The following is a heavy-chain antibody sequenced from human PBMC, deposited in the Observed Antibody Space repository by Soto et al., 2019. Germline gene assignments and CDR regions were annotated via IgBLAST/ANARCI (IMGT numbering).Heavy chain of an antibody. Sequence: GGSLRLSCAASGFTFSSYSMNWVLQAPGKGLEWVSYISSSSSTIYYADSVKGRFTISRDNAKNSLYLQMNSLRDEDTAVYYCARDLPYYYGSGSYGPLDYWGQGTLVTVSS. J-gene: IGHJ4*02. D-gene: IGHD3-10*01. CDR2: ISSSSSTI. V-gene: IGHV3-48*02. CDR1: GFTFSSYS. CDR3: ARDLPYYYGSGSYGPLDY.